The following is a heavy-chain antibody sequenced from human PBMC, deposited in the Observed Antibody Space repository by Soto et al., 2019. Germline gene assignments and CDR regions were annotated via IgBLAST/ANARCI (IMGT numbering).Heavy chain of an antibody. CDR2: ITSKSDGGTT. V-gene: IGHV3-15*01. J-gene: IGHJ1*01. D-gene: IGHD6-25*01. CDR3: TKGSREESSGYHGYLQL. CDR1: GFTLSNVW. Sequence: GGSLRLSCAASGFTLSNVWMSWVRQAPGKGLDWVGRITSKSDGGTTDYAAPVKGKFTISRDDSKNTLYLQMNSLKTEDTAVYYCTKGSREESSGYHGYLQLSAQRTPVTVSS.